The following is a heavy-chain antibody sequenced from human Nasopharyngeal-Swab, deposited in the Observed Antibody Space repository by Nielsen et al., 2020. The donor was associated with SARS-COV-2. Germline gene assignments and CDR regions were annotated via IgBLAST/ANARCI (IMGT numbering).Heavy chain of an antibody. CDR2: ISSSSSTI. D-gene: IGHD4-17*01. Sequence: WIRQPPGKGLEWVSYISSSSSTIYYADSVKGRFTISRDNSKNTLYLQMNSLRAEDTAVYYCARDYGDHDYFDYWGQGTLVTVSS. CDR3: ARDYGDHDYFDY. V-gene: IGHV3-48*01. J-gene: IGHJ4*02.